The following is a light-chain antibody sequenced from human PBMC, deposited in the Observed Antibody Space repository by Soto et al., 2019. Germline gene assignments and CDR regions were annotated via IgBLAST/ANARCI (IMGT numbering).Light chain of an antibody. V-gene: IGKV1-13*02. CDR1: QGISSA. CDR2: DAS. J-gene: IGKJ2*01. Sequence: AIQLTQSPASLSASVGDRVTITCRASQGISSALAWYQQKPGKAPKLLTYDASSLESGVPSRFSGSGSGTDFTLTISSLQPEDFATYYCQQFNSYSYTFGQGTKLEIK. CDR3: QQFNSYSYT.